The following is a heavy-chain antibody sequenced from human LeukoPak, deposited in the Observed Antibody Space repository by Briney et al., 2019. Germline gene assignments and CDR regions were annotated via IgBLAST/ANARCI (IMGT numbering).Heavy chain of an antibody. J-gene: IGHJ4*02. CDR3: AKGSDGYCGGDCAFDH. Sequence: GGSLRLSCAASGFTFRSYAMSWVRQAPGKRLEWVSAISGSTYYADSVKGRFTISRDNSKNTLYLQMNSLRAEDTAVYYCAKGSDGYCGGDCAFDHWGQGTLVTVSS. V-gene: IGHV3-23*01. D-gene: IGHD2-21*02. CDR1: GFTFRSYA. CDR2: ISGST.